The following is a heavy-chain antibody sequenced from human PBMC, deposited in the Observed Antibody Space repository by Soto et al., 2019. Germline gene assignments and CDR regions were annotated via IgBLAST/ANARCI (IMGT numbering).Heavy chain of an antibody. D-gene: IGHD1-26*01. J-gene: IGHJ4*02. Sequence: PWQSKKICRKGSGYRFISFGSGWMRQMPGKGLEWMGIIYPGDSDTRYSPSFQGQVTISADKSTSTAYLQWSSLKASDTAIYYCARWRYSWPYYFEYWGQGNLVIVS. CDR2: IYPGDSDT. CDR1: GYRFISFG. CDR3: ARWRYSWPYYFEY. V-gene: IGHV5-51*01.